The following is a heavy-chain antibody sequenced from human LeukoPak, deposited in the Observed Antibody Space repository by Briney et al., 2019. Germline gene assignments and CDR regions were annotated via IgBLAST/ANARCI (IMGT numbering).Heavy chain of an antibody. J-gene: IGHJ4*02. D-gene: IGHD3-22*01. Sequence: SVKVSCKASGGTFSRYAISWVRQAPGQGLEWMGRIIPIFGTANYAQKFQGRVTTTTDESTSTAYMELSSLRSEDTAVYYCARDYYYDNSGLDYWGQGTLVTVSS. V-gene: IGHV1-69*05. CDR1: GGTFSRYA. CDR2: IIPIFGTA. CDR3: ARDYYYDNSGLDY.